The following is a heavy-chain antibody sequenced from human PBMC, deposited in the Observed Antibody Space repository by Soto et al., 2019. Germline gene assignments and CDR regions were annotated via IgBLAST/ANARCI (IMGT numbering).Heavy chain of an antibody. CDR2: MYWDDDK. J-gene: IGHJ4*02. D-gene: IGHD1-1*01. Sequence: QITLEESGPTRVKPTQTLTLTCTFSGFSLSTNGVGVGWVRQPPGKSLERLALMYWDDDKRYSPSLRSRLTINKENSRNQVVLTNTNMDPVDTAIYYGAHRAGLQGNWNGGYFDFWGQGALVTV. V-gene: IGHV2-5*02. CDR1: GFSLSTNGVG. CDR3: AHRAGLQGNWNGGYFDF.